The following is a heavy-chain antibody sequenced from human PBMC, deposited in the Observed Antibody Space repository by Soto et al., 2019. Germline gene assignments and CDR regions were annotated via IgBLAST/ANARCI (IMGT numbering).Heavy chain of an antibody. D-gene: IGHD6-13*01. CDR3: AKDRDGAAAGPTKFYGMDV. CDR1: GFTFSSYA. Sequence: VQLLESGGGLVQTGGSLRLSCAASGFTFSSYAMSWVRQAPGKGLEWVSVISGSGDSTYYADSVRGRFTISRDNSKTTLYLQMNSLRAEDTAVYYCAKDRDGAAAGPTKFYGMDVWGQGTTVTVSS. V-gene: IGHV3-23*01. CDR2: ISGSGDST. J-gene: IGHJ6*02.